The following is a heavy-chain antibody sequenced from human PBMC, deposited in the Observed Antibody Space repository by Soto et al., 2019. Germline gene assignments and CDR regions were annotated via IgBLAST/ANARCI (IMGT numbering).Heavy chain of an antibody. D-gene: IGHD4-17*01. Sequence: QVQLVQSGAEVKKPGSSVKVSCKASGGTFSSYAISWVRQAPGQGLEWMGGIIPIFGTANYAQKFQGRVTMTADESTSTAYTELSSLRSEDTAVYYCSGPGDYGVCAGAYWGQGTLVTVSS. J-gene: IGHJ4*02. CDR3: SGPGDYGVCAGAY. CDR2: IIPIFGTA. V-gene: IGHV1-69*01. CDR1: GGTFSSYA.